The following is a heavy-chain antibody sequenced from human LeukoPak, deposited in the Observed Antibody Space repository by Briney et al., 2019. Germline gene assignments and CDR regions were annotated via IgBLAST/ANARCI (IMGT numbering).Heavy chain of an antibody. V-gene: IGHV3-30*04. J-gene: IGHJ4*02. Sequence: PGRSLRLSCATSGFTFSSYAIHWVRQAPGKGLEWVAVISYDGSNKYYADSVKGRFTISRDNSKNTLYLQMNSLRAEDTAVYYCARDDYVWGSYRLDYWGQGTLVTVSS. CDR3: ARDDYVWGSYRLDY. D-gene: IGHD3-16*02. CDR2: ISYDGSNK. CDR1: GFTFSSYA.